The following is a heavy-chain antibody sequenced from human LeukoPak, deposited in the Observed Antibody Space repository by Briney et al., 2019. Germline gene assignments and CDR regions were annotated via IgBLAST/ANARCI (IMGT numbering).Heavy chain of an antibody. CDR1: GDSISSDIW. D-gene: IGHD2-2*01. Sequence: PSGTLSLTCAVSGDSISSDIWWNWVRQPPGKGLEWIGEIHHSGGINYNPSLKSRVTISLDKSKNQFSLELNSVTAADTALYYCARDNLGYCSSTSCSNWFDPWGQGTLVTVSS. J-gene: IGHJ5*02. CDR3: ARDNLGYCSSTSCSNWFDP. CDR2: IHHSGGI. V-gene: IGHV4-4*02.